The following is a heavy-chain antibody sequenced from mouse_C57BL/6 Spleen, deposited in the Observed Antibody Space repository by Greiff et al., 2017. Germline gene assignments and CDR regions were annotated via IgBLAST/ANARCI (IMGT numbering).Heavy chain of an antibody. D-gene: IGHD1-1*01. CDR1: GFTFTDYY. J-gene: IGHJ1*03. CDR3: ARYLSLYYGSSHWYFDV. CDR2: IRNKANGYTT. Sequence: EVQVVESGGGLVQPGGSLSLSCAASGFTFTDYYMSWVRQPPGKALEWLGFIRNKANGYTTEYSASVKGRFTISRDNSQSILYLQMNALRAEDSATYYCARYLSLYYGSSHWYFDVWGTGTTVTVSS. V-gene: IGHV7-3*01.